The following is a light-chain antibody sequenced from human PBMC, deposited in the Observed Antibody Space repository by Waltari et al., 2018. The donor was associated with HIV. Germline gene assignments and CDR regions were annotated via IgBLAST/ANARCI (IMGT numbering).Light chain of an antibody. CDR1: QDISNS. J-gene: IGKJ4*01. Sequence: DIQMTQSPSSLSASVGDTVTITCRASQDISNSVSWFQQQPGKVPKLLVHRAFILQRGVPSRFRGSGSGTEYTLTISGLQAEDFATYFCQQYYGVPLTFGGGTRVDIK. V-gene: IGKV1-NL1*01. CDR2: RAF. CDR3: QQYYGVPLT.